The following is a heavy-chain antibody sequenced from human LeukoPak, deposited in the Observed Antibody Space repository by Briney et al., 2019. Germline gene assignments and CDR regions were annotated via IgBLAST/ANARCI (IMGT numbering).Heavy chain of an antibody. CDR1: GFTFSSAW. V-gene: IGHV3-15*01. Sequence: GGSLRLSCAASGFTFSSAWMSWVRQAPGKGLEWVGRIKSNTDGGTTDYAAPVKGRFTISRDDSRNTLYLQMNSLKTEDTAVYYCTTPPPYSSGWYPAIDYWGQETLVTVSS. D-gene: IGHD6-19*01. CDR3: TTPPPYSSGWYPAIDY. J-gene: IGHJ4*02. CDR2: IKSNTDGGTT.